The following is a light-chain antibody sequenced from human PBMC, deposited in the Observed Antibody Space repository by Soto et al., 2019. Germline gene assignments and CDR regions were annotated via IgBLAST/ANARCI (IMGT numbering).Light chain of an antibody. CDR3: CSFAGGSTYV. CDR2: EGS. V-gene: IGLV2-23*01. CDR1: SSDVGSYNL. Sequence: QSALTQPASVSGSPGQSITISCTGTSSDVGSYNLVSWYQQHPGKAPKFIIYEGSKRPSVVSHRFSGSRSGNTASLTISGLQAEDEADYYCCSFAGGSTYVFGAGTKLTVL. J-gene: IGLJ1*01.